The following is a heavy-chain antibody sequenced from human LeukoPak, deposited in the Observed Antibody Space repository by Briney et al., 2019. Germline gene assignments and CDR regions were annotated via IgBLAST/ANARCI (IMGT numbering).Heavy chain of an antibody. Sequence: SVKVSCKASGGAFSSYAISWVRQAPGQGLEWMGGIIPIFGTANYAQKFQGRVTITADESTSTAYMELSSLRSEDTAVYYCASHDYGDYVLFDYWGQGTLVTVSS. D-gene: IGHD4-17*01. J-gene: IGHJ4*02. V-gene: IGHV1-69*13. CDR2: IIPIFGTA. CDR3: ASHDYGDYVLFDY. CDR1: GGAFSSYA.